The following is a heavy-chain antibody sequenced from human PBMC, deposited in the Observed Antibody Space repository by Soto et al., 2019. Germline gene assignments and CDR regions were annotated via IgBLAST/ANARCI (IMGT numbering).Heavy chain of an antibody. CDR1: GFTFSSYG. D-gene: IGHD3-9*01. Sequence: GGSLRLSCAASGFTFSSYGMHWVRQAPGKGLEWVAVISYDGSNKYYADSVKGRFTISRDNSKNTLYLQMNSLRAEDTAVYYCAKEHGASDIPWYFDLWGRGTLVTVSS. CDR2: ISYDGSNK. V-gene: IGHV3-30*18. J-gene: IGHJ2*01. CDR3: AKEHGASDIPWYFDL.